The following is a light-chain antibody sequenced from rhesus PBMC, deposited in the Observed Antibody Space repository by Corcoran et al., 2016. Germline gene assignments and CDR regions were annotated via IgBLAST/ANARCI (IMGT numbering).Light chain of an antibody. CDR1: QGISDY. CDR2: GAS. V-gene: IGKV1-36*02. J-gene: IGKJ2*01. Sequence: DIQMIQSPSSLSASVGDRVTITCRASQGISDYLNWYQQKPGKAPKRLIYGASSLESGVPSRFSGSGYGTDFTRTISSLQPEDFEAYYCLQGYSTPYSFGQGTKVEIE. CDR3: LQGYSTPYS.